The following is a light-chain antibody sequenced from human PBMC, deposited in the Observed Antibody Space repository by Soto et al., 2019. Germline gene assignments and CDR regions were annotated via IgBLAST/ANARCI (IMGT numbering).Light chain of an antibody. CDR2: GAS. V-gene: IGKV3-15*01. CDR3: QQFHISPPERT. Sequence: ETVMTQSPATLSVSPGERATLSCRASQSVGSRLAWYQQRPGQAPRLLIYGASSRAPGIPARFSGSGSGTEFILTISSLQPEDSAIYYCQQFHISPPERTFGQGTKV. J-gene: IGKJ1*01. CDR1: QSVGSR.